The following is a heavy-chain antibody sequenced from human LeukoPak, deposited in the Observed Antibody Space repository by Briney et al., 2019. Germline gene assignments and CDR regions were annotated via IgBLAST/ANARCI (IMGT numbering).Heavy chain of an antibody. CDR1: GSSISSSSYY. Sequence: SETLSLTCTVSGSSISSSSYYWGWIRQPPGKGLEWIGSIYYSGSTYYNPSLKSRVTISVDTSKNQFSLKLSSVTAADTAVYYCARVQQWLSRYFDYWGQGTLVTVSS. CDR3: ARVQQWLSRYFDY. J-gene: IGHJ4*02. CDR2: IYYSGST. D-gene: IGHD6-19*01. V-gene: IGHV4-39*01.